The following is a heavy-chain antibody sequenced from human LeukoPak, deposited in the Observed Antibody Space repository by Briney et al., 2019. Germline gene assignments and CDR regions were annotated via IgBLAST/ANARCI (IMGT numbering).Heavy chain of an antibody. D-gene: IGHD5-24*01. CDR2: IYYSGST. CDR1: GGSISSSSYY. V-gene: IGHV4-39*01. CDR3: ARHHGYNSNWFDP. Sequence: SETLSLTCTVSGGSISSSSYYWGWIRQPPGKGLEWIGSIYYSGSTYYNPSLKSRVTISVDTSKNQFSLKLSSVTAADTAVYYCARHHGYNSNWFDPWGQGTLVTVSS. J-gene: IGHJ5*02.